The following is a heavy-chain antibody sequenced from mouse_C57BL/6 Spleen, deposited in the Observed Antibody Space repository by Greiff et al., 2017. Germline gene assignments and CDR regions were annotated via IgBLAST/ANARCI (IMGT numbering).Heavy chain of an antibody. D-gene: IGHD2-4*01. Sequence: EVQLQQSGPELVKPGASVKISCKASGYSFTGYYMNWVKQSPEKSLEWIGEINPSTGGTTYNQKIKAKATLTVDKSSSTAYMQLKSLTSEDSAVYYCARSRDYDWFAYWGQGTLVTVSA. V-gene: IGHV1-42*01. CDR3: ARSRDYDWFAY. CDR2: INPSTGGT. J-gene: IGHJ3*01. CDR1: GYSFTGYY.